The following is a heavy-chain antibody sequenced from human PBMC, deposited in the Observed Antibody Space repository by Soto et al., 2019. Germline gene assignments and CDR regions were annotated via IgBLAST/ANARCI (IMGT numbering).Heavy chain of an antibody. J-gene: IGHJ6*02. V-gene: IGHV4-34*01. CDR2: INHSGST. D-gene: IGHD3-10*01. CDR1: GGSFSGYY. CDR3: ARVSYYGSGFSISYYYYYGMDV. Sequence: NPSETLSLTCAVYGGSFSGYYWSWIRQPPGKGLEWIGEINHSGSTNYNPSLKSRVTISVDTSKNQFSLKLSSVTAADTAVYYCARVSYYGSGFSISYYYYYGMDVWGQGTTVTVSS.